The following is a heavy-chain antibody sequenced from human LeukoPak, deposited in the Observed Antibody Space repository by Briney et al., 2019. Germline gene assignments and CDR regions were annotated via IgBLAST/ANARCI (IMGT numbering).Heavy chain of an antibody. V-gene: IGHV3-74*01. Sequence: GGSLRLSCAASGFTFNKYWMYWVRQAPGKGLVWVSRINSDESSTSYADSVKGRFTISRDNAKNALYLQMNSLRAEDTAVYYCARDGAYSTIFYWGQGTLVTVSS. CDR1: GFTFNKYW. J-gene: IGHJ4*01. D-gene: IGHD3-3*01. CDR3: ARDGAYSTIFY. CDR2: INSDESST.